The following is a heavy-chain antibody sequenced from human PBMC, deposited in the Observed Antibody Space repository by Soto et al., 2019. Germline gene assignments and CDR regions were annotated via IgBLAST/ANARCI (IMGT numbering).Heavy chain of an antibody. CDR3: AREDGYNYYFDY. V-gene: IGHV4-31*03. Sequence: SETLSLTCTVSGGSISSGGYYWIWIRQHPGKGLEWIGYIYYSGSTYYNPSLKSRVTISVDTSKNQFSLKLSSVTAADTAVYYCAREDGYNYYFDYWGQGTLVTVSS. J-gene: IGHJ4*02. CDR1: GGSISSGGYY. CDR2: IYYSGST. D-gene: IGHD5-12*01.